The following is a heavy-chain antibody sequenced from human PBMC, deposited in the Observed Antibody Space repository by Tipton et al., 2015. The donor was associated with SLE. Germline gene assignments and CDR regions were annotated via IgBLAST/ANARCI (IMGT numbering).Heavy chain of an antibody. J-gene: IGHJ4*02. V-gene: IGHV4-34*01. CDR3: ARGPEQWLVNPHYFDY. D-gene: IGHD6-19*01. CDR2: INHSGST. CDR1: GGSFSGYY. Sequence: TLSLTCAVYGGSFSGYYWSWIRQPPGKGLEWIGEINHSGSTYYNPSLKSRVTISVDTSKNQFSLKLSYVTAADTAVYYCARGPEQWLVNPHYFDYWGQGTLVTVSS.